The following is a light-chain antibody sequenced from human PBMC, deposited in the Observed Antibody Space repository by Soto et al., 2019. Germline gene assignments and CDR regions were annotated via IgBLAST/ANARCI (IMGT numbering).Light chain of an antibody. CDR1: QTISSSY. CDR2: GAI. Sequence: EIVLTQSPGTLSLSPGERATLSCRSSQTISSSYVAWYQQKAGQAPRLLIYGAISRPTGIPDRFSGSGSGTDFTLTISRLEPEDFAVYYCQQYGSSSTFGQGTRLEIK. V-gene: IGKV3-20*01. J-gene: IGKJ5*01. CDR3: QQYGSSST.